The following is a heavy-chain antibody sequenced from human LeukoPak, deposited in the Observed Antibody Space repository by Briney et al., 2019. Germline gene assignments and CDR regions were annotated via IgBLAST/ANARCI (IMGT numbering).Heavy chain of an antibody. Sequence: PSETLSLTCTVSGGSISSYYWSWIRQPPGKGLEWIGYIYYSGSTNYNPSLKSRVTISVDTSKNQFSLKLSSVTAADTAVYYCARSSYCSSTSCYSSSSQGGLGYWGQGTLVTVSS. CDR1: GGSISSYY. D-gene: IGHD2-2*02. CDR2: IYYSGST. J-gene: IGHJ4*02. CDR3: ARSSYCSSTSCYSSSSQGGLGY. V-gene: IGHV4-59*12.